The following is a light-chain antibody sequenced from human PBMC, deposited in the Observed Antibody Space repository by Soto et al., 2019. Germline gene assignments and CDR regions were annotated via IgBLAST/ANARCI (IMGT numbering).Light chain of an antibody. CDR2: EDN. Sequence: NFMLSQPQSVSESPGKTVTISCTGSSGSVASNYVQWYQQRPGSVPSTVIYEDNRRPPGVPERFSGSVDSSSNSASLTISGLRPEDEADYYCQSYDSANRGVFGGGTKLTVL. V-gene: IGLV6-57*02. CDR1: SGSVASNY. J-gene: IGLJ3*02. CDR3: QSYDSANRGV.